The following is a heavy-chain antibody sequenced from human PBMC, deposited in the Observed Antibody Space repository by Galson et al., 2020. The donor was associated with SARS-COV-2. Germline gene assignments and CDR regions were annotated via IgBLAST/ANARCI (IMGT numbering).Heavy chain of an antibody. J-gene: IGHJ6*02. CDR3: AKQGSVSGMYYYALDV. D-gene: IGHD3-10*01. Sequence: SQASETLSLTCVVYGGSFSGYFWSWIRQSPGKGLEWIGEVNHSGSTNYNPSLKSRVTISVDTSKNQFSLSLSSVTAADTAVYYCAKQGSVSGMYYYALDVWGQGTTVTVSS. CDR1: GGSFSGYF. CDR2: VNHSGST. V-gene: IGHV4-34*01.